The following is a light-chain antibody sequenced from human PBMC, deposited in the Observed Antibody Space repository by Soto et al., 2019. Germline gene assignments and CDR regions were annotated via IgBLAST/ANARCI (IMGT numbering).Light chain of an antibody. J-gene: IGKJ1*01. CDR2: EAS. V-gene: IGKV1-5*03. CDR3: QHYKSYSRT. Sequence: DIQMTQAPSTLSASVGDSVTITCRASQSINTWLAWYQQKAGKAPKLLIYEASTLQSGVPSRFSGSGSGTEFILTIGSLQPEDFATYYCQHYKSYSRTFGQGTKVDIK. CDR1: QSINTW.